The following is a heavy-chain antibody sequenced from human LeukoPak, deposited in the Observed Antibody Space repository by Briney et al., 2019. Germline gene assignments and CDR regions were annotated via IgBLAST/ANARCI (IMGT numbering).Heavy chain of an antibody. CDR3: ARYNWNDVVSALDH. CDR2: INPNSGAP. CDR1: GYTFSGYN. J-gene: IGHJ4*02. Sequence: ASVRVSCKASGYTFSGYNIHWVRQAPGQGLEGMGWINPNSGAPSYAQKFQGGVTMTRDTSITTSYMEVSSLRSDDTAVYYCARYNWNDVVSALDHWGQGTLVTVSS. D-gene: IGHD1-1*01. V-gene: IGHV1-2*02.